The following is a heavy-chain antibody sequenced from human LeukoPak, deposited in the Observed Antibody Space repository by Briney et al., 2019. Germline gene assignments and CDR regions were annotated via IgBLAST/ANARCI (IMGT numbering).Heavy chain of an antibody. CDR3: AREISRSSHLYYYYYMDV. CDR2: IYYSGST. D-gene: IGHD6-13*01. CDR1: GGSISSSSYY. V-gene: IGHV4-61*01. J-gene: IGHJ6*03. Sequence: SETLSLTCTVSGGSISSSSYYWGWTRQPPGKGLEWIGYIYYSGSTNYNPSLKSRVTISVDTSKNQFSLKLSSVTAADTAVYYCAREISRSSHLYYYYYMDVWGKGTTVTVSS.